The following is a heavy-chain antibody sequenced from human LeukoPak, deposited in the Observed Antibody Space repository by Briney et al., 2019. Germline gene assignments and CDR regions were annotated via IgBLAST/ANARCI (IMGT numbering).Heavy chain of an antibody. CDR3: ARHGHDYDYVWGSYRLHYFDY. CDR1: GGSISSSSYY. Sequence: PSETLSLTWTVSGGSISSSSYYWGWIRQPPGKGLEWIGSIYYSGSTYYNPSLKSRVTISVDTSKNQFSLKLSSVTAADTAVYYCARHGHDYDYVWGSYRLHYFDYWGQGTLVTVSS. D-gene: IGHD3-16*02. CDR2: IYYSGST. J-gene: IGHJ4*02. V-gene: IGHV4-39*01.